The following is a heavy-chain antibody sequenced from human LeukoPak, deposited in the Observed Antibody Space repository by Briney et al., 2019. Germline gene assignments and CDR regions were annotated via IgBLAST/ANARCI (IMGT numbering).Heavy chain of an antibody. J-gene: IGHJ4*02. Sequence: SETLSLTCTVSGGSINSYYWSWIRQPPGKGLEWIGEINHSGSTNYNPSLKSRVTISVDTSKNQFSLKLSSVTAADTAVYYCARDRGIVGALYYFDYWGQGTLVTVSS. V-gene: IGHV4-34*01. CDR3: ARDRGIVGALYYFDY. CDR1: GGSINSYY. D-gene: IGHD1-26*01. CDR2: INHSGST.